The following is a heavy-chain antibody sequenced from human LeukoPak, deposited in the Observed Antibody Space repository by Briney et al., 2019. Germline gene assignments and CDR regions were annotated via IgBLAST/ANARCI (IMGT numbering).Heavy chain of an antibody. CDR1: GFTFNNYA. Sequence: GGSLRLSCAASGFTFNNYAMSWVRQAPGKGLEWVSAISGSGGSTYYADSVKGRFTISRDNSKNTLYLQMNSLRAEDTAVYYCAKMKRSSGWYGDYWGQGTLVTVSS. V-gene: IGHV3-23*01. J-gene: IGHJ4*02. CDR2: ISGSGGST. D-gene: IGHD6-19*01. CDR3: AKMKRSSGWYGDY.